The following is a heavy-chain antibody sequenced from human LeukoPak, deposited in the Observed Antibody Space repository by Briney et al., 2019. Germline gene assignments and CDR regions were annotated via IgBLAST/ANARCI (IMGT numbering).Heavy chain of an antibody. J-gene: IGHJ5*02. Sequence: GGSLRLFFAASGFTVSSNYMSWVRQAPGKGLEWVSVIYSGGSTYYADSVKGRFTISRDNSKNTLYLQMNSLRAEDTAVYYCARSIAVAETYWFAPCGQRSLVTVSS. CDR3: ARSIAVAETYWFAP. D-gene: IGHD6-19*01. CDR1: GFTVSSNY. CDR2: IYSGGST. V-gene: IGHV3-53*01.